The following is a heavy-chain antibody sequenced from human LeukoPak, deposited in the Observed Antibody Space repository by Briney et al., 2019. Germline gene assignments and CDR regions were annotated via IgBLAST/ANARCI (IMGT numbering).Heavy chain of an antibody. V-gene: IGHV3-11*01. CDR3: ARDKDSSGYSPHFDY. CDR1: GFTFSDYY. D-gene: IGHD3-22*01. J-gene: IGHJ4*02. CDR2: ISSSGSTI. Sequence: GGSLRLSCAASGFTFSDYYISWIRQAPGKGLEWVSYISSSGSTIYYADSVKGRFTISRDNAKNSLYLQMNSLRAEDTAVYYCARDKDSSGYSPHFDYWGQGTLVTVSS.